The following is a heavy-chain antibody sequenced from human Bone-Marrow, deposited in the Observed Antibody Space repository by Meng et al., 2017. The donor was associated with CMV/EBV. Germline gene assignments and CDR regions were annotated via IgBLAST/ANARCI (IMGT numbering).Heavy chain of an antibody. V-gene: IGHV3-30*02. CDR3: AKDPLEYTSASRGGWFDP. J-gene: IGHJ5*02. Sequence: GGSLRLSCAASGFTFSTYHMHWVHQAPGKGLEWVAFIHYDGSDEYYADSVRGRFTISRDNSKSTLYLQMSSLRAEDTAVYYCAKDPLEYTSASRGGWFDPWGRGTLVTVSS. CDR1: GFTFSTYH. CDR2: IHYDGSDE. D-gene: IGHD6-25*01.